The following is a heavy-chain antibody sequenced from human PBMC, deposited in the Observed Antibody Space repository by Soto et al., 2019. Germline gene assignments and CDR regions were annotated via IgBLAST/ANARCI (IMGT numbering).Heavy chain of an antibody. J-gene: IGHJ6*02. CDR2: ISYDGSNN. D-gene: IGHD3-3*01. V-gene: IGHV3-30-3*01. Sequence: LEWVAVISYDGSNNYYVVSVKGRFTISRDNSKNTLYLQMNSLRAEDTAVYYCAREYGYYDFWSGTYGMDVWGHGTTVTGSS. CDR3: AREYGYYDFWSGTYGMDV.